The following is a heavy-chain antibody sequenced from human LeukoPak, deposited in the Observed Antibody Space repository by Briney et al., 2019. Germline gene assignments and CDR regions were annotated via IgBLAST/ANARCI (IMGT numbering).Heavy chain of an antibody. CDR3: ARDPNCSGGNCPFDY. D-gene: IGHD2-15*01. CDR2: ISYDGSNK. V-gene: IGHV3-30*03. CDR1: GFTFSSYA. J-gene: IGHJ4*02. Sequence: GGSLRLSCAASGFTFSSYAMSWVRQAPGKGLEWVAVISYDGSNKYYADSVKGRFTISRDNSKNTLYLQMNSLRAEDTAVYYCARDPNCSGGNCPFDYWGQGTLVTVSS.